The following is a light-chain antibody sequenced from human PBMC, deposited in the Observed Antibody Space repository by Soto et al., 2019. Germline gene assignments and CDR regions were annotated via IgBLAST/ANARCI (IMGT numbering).Light chain of an antibody. CDR3: QQSYRTPRA. Sequence: DIQMTQSPSALSESVGDRVTITCRASQYVDTYLNWYQQKPGKAPKLLIYGASSLQSGVPSRFSGFGSARDFTLTISSLQPEDSATYYCQQSYRTPRAFGQGTKVEVK. J-gene: IGKJ1*01. CDR2: GAS. CDR1: QYVDTY. V-gene: IGKV1-39*01.